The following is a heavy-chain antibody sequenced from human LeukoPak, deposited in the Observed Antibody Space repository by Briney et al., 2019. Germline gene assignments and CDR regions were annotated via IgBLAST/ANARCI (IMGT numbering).Heavy chain of an antibody. CDR3: ARAGHNSNSGGYDF. D-gene: IGHD3-22*01. Sequence: ASVKVSCKASGYTFTNHGITWVRQAPGQGLESLGWIDPDTGDTNYPQKFQGRLTMTRDTSSSTAYMELNRLRSDDTAVYYCARAGHNSNSGGYDFWGLGTLVTVSS. V-gene: IGHV1-2*02. J-gene: IGHJ4*02. CDR2: IDPDTGDT. CDR1: GYTFTNHG.